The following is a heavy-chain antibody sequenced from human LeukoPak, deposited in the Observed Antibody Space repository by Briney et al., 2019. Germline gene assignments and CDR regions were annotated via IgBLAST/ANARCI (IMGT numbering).Heavy chain of an antibody. CDR1: GYTFTCYY. D-gene: IGHD3-10*01. CDR2: INPNSGGT. V-gene: IGHV1-2*02. Sequence: GASVKVSCKASGYTFTCYYMHWVRQAPGQGLEWMGWINPNSGGTNYAQKFQGRVIMTRDTSISTAYMELSRLRSDDTAVYYCATVRESRHYYFDYWGQGTLVTVSS. J-gene: IGHJ4*02. CDR3: ATVRESRHYYFDY.